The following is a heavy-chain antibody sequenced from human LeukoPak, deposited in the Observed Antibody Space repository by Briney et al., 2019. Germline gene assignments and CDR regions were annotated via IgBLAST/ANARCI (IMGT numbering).Heavy chain of an antibody. V-gene: IGHV3-48*01. CDR3: ARDVEQWLVRVYYFDY. Sequence: PGGSLRLSCATSGFTLSSYSMNWVRQAPGKGLEWVSYISSGSTTIYYADSVKVRFTISRDNAKNSLYLQMNSLRAEDTAVYYCARDVEQWLVRVYYFDYWGQGTLVTVSS. CDR2: ISSGSTTI. J-gene: IGHJ4*02. D-gene: IGHD6-19*01. CDR1: GFTLSSYS.